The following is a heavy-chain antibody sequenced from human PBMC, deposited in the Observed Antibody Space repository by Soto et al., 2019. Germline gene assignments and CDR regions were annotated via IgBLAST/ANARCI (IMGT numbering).Heavy chain of an antibody. J-gene: IGHJ5*02. V-gene: IGHV1-18*01. CDR1: GYTFTSYG. D-gene: IGHD1-26*01. Sequence: ASVKVSCKASGYTFTSYGISWVRQAPGQGLEWMGWISAYNSNTNYAQKLQGRVTMTTDTSTSTAYMELRSLRSDDTAVYYCARRCGRYFNFWFDPWGQGTLVTVSS. CDR3: ARRCGRYFNFWFDP. CDR2: ISAYNSNT.